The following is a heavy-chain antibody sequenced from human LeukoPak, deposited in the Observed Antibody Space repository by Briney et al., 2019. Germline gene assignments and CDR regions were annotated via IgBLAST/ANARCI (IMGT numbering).Heavy chain of an antibody. CDR1: GGSISSGSYY. J-gene: IGHJ4*02. CDR3: ARGRTYSNDY. Sequence: PSQTLSLTCTVSGGSISSGSYYWRWIRQPAGKGLEWIGRIYTSGSTNYNPSLKSRVTISVDTSKNQFPLKLSSVTAADTAVYYCARGRTYSNDYWGQGTLVTVSS. CDR2: IYTSGST. V-gene: IGHV4-61*02. D-gene: IGHD1-26*01.